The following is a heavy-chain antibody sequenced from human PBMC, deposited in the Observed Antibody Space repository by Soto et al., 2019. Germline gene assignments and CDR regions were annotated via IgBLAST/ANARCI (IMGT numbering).Heavy chain of an antibody. Sequence: QVQLVQSGAEVKKPGASVKVSCKASGYTFTSYAMHWVRQAPGQRLEWMGWINAGNGNTKYSQNFQGRVTITRDTSASTSYMELSSLRSEDTAVYYCASLCFGEFYYYCMDVWGHGTTVTVSS. CDR3: ASLCFGEFYYYCMDV. D-gene: IGHD3-10*01. V-gene: IGHV1-3*01. CDR1: GYTFTSYA. CDR2: INAGNGNT. J-gene: IGHJ6*02.